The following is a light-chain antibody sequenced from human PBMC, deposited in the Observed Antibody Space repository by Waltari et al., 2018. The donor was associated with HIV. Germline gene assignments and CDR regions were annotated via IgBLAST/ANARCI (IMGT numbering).Light chain of an antibody. J-gene: IGLJ2*01. Sequence: QSVLTQPPSASGTPGQTVTISCSGSDSNLGTNTVNWNQQLPGAAPKLLIYTISQRPSGVPDRFSGSKSGTSASLAISGLQSEDEALYYCSSWDGTLYGVAFGGGTKVTVL. CDR1: DSNLGTNT. CDR3: SSWDGTLYGVA. V-gene: IGLV1-44*01. CDR2: TIS.